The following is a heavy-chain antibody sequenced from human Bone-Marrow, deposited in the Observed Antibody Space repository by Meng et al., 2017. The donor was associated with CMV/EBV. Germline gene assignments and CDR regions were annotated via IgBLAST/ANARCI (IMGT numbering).Heavy chain of an antibody. CDR2: ISYDGSNK. D-gene: IGHD3-16*01. J-gene: IGHJ4*02. CDR1: GFTFSSYA. CDR3: ARSSGNYDYGSYPYYFDY. V-gene: IGHV3-30-3*01. Sequence: GGSLRLSCAASGFTFSSYAMHWVRQAPGKGLEWVAVISYDGSNKYYADSVKGRFTISRDNSKNTLYLQMNSLRAEDTAVYYCARSSGNYDYGSYPYYFDYWGQGTLVIVSS.